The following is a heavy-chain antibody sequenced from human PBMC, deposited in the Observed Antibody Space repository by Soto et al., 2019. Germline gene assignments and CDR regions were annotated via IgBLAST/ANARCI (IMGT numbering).Heavy chain of an antibody. CDR2: IYNTGNT. D-gene: IGHD3-10*01. CDR3: ARFAGATSDF. J-gene: IGHJ4*02. Sequence: PSETLSLTCTVSGVSISSDNDYYWSWIRQHPGKGLEWIGYIYNTGNTYYNPSLKSRVTMSVDTSKKQFSLKLSSVTAADTAMYYCARFAGATSDFWGQGTLVTVSS. CDR1: GVSISSDNDYY. V-gene: IGHV4-31*03.